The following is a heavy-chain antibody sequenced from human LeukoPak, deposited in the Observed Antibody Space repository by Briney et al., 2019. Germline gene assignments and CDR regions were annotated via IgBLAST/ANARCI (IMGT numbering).Heavy chain of an antibody. V-gene: IGHV4-30-4*01. J-gene: IGHJ4*02. CDR1: GGSISSADYY. CDR2: IFYSGST. CDR3: ARRMPYCSSTSCHRYYFDY. D-gene: IGHD2-2*01. Sequence: PSETLSLTCSVSGGSISSADYYWSWIRQPPGKGLEWIGYIFYSGSTDYNPSLKSRVTISVDTSKNQFSLKLSSVTAADTAVYYCARRMPYCSSTSCHRYYFDYWGQGTLVTVSS.